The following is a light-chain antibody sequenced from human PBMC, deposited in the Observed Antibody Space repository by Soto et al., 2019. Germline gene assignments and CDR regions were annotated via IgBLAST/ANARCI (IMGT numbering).Light chain of an antibody. J-gene: IGKJ2*01. V-gene: IGKV3-20*01. CDR3: QQYGSSPMYT. Sequence: EIVLTQSPGTLSLSPGERATLSCRASQSVSSSYLAWYQQKPGQAPRLLIYGASSRATGIQDRFSGSGSGIDFTLPIGRLEPEYFAVYYCQQYGSSPMYTFGQGTKLEIK. CDR1: QSVSSSY. CDR2: GAS.